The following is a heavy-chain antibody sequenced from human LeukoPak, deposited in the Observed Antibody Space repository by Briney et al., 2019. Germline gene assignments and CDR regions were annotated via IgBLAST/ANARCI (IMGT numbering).Heavy chain of an antibody. J-gene: IGHJ4*02. CDR3: ATEAWYRFEY. CDR2: INPNGNIE. V-gene: IGHV3-7*01. CDR1: VFTFNSDW. D-gene: IGHD2-15*01. Sequence: GGSLRLSCAASVFTFNSDWISWVRQAPGKGLECVAKINPNGNIEQYVDSVKGRFTISRDNSKKSLYLQMNNLRVEDTAVYYCATEAWYRFEYWGRGTLVTVSP.